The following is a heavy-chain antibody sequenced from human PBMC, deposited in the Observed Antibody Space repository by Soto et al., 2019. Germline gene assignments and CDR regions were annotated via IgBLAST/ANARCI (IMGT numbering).Heavy chain of an antibody. CDR3: AKLLLLKASNSVWFDP. J-gene: IGHJ5*02. D-gene: IGHD2-15*01. Sequence: GTSVEVSCQASGGTFSSYAISWVRQAPGQGLEWMGGIIPIFGTANYAQKFQGRVTITADESTSTAYMELSSLRSEDTAVYYCAKLLLLKASNSVWFDPWGQGTLVTVSS. CDR2: IIPIFGTA. V-gene: IGHV1-69*13. CDR1: GGTFSSYA.